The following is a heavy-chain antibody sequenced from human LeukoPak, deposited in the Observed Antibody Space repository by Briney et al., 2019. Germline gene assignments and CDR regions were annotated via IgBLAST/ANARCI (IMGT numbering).Heavy chain of an antibody. V-gene: IGHV3-74*01. CDR2: INSDGSTK. CDR3: ASQGGYAIDY. D-gene: IGHD5-12*01. Sequence: GGSLRLSCAASGFTFSTYWMHWVRQPPGKGLVWVSRINSDGSTKTYADSVKGRFTISRDNAKNTVYLQMNSLRAEDTAVYYCASQGGYAIDYWGQGTLVTVSS. J-gene: IGHJ4*02. CDR1: GFTFSTYW.